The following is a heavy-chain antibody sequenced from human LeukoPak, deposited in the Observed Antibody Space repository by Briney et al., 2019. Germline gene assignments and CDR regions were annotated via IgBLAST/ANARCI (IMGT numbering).Heavy chain of an antibody. Sequence: SVKVSCKASGGTFSSYAISWVRQTPGQGLEWMGRIIPIFGTANYAQKFQGRVTITTDESTSTAYMELSSLRSEDTAVYYCATYCTNGVCSFDYWGQGTLVTVSS. CDR1: GGTFSSYA. J-gene: IGHJ4*02. CDR2: IIPIFGTA. CDR3: ATYCTNGVCSFDY. D-gene: IGHD2-8*01. V-gene: IGHV1-69*05.